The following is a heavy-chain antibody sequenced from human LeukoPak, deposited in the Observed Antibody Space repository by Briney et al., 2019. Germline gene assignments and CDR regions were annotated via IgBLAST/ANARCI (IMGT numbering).Heavy chain of an antibody. CDR3: ARDQRYCSSSSCPWEPFDY. D-gene: IGHD2-2*01. V-gene: IGHV3-48*04. Sequence: GGSLRLSCAASGFTFSSYSMNRVRQAPGKGLEWVSYISYSSSTIYYADSVKGRFTISRDNAKNSLYLQMNSLRAEDTAVYYCARDQRYCSSSSCPWEPFDYWGQGTLVTVSS. J-gene: IGHJ4*02. CDR2: ISYSSSTI. CDR1: GFTFSSYS.